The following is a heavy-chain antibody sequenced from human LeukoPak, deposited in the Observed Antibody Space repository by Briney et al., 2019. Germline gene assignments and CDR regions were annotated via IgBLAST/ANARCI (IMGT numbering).Heavy chain of an antibody. CDR3: TKDRAYGQFLWGNDY. J-gene: IGHJ4*02. D-gene: IGHD2-21*01. CDR2: IRNDGSDK. V-gene: IGHV3-30*02. Sequence: GGSLRLSCAASGFIFSTYGMHWVRQAPGKGLEWVAFIRNDGSDKYYAVSVKGRFTISRDNSKNTLYLQMNSLIAVDTALYYCTKDRAYGQFLWGNDYWGQGTLVTVSS. CDR1: GFIFSTYG.